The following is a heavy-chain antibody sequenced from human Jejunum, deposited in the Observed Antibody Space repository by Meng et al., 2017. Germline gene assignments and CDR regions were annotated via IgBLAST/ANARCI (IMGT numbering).Heavy chain of an antibody. J-gene: IGHJ4*02. CDR2: VSSTGDKI. D-gene: IGHD1-7*01. V-gene: IGHV3-9*01. CDR3: ARGKLELHMISYHFDY. Sequence: GGSLRLSCAASGLTFDDYAMHWVRQVPGKGLEWVSGVSSTGDKIGYVVSVKGRFTISRDNSKNTLYLQMNSLRAEDTAVYYCARGKLELHMISYHFDYWGQGTLVTVSS. CDR1: GLTFDDYA.